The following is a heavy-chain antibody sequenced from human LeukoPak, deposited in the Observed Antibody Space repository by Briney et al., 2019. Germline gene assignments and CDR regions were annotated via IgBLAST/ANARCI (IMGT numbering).Heavy chain of an antibody. V-gene: IGHV4-4*02. CDR1: GGSISSSNW. J-gene: IGHJ6*03. Sequence: SGTLSLTCAVSGGSISSSNWWSWVRQPPGKGLEWIGEIYHSGSTNYNPSLKSRVTISVDKSKNQFSLKLSSVTAADTAVYYCARDRWSVDIVATHYYYYMDVWGKGTTVTVSS. CDR2: IYHSGST. D-gene: IGHD5-12*01. CDR3: ARDRWSVDIVATHYYYYMDV.